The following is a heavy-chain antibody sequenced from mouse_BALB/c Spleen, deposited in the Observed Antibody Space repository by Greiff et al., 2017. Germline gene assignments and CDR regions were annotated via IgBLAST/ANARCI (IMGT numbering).Heavy chain of an antibody. V-gene: IGHV1S137*01. CDR1: GYTFTDYA. Sequence: VQLQQSGAELVRPGVSVKISCKGSGYTFTDYAMHWVKQSHAKSLEWIGVISTYYGDASYNQKFKGKATMTVDKSSSTAYMELARLTSEDSAIYYCASLEDTMDYWGQGTSVTVSS. CDR3: ASLEDTMDY. D-gene: IGHD2-10*02. J-gene: IGHJ4*01. CDR2: ISTYYGDA.